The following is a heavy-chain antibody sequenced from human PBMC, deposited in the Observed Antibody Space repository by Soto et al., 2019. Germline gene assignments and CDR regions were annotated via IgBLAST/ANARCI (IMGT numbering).Heavy chain of an antibody. V-gene: IGHV1-46*01. CDR3: ARAPRVKSYYHFDY. J-gene: IGHJ4*02. CDR2: INPSGGST. Sequence: ASVKVSCKASGYTFTSYYMHWVRQAPGQGLEWMVIINPSGGSTNCAQKFQGTVTMTRDTSTSTVYMELSSLRSEDTAVYSCARAPRVKSYYHFDYWGQGTLVTVSS. CDR1: GYTFTSYY. D-gene: IGHD3-10*01.